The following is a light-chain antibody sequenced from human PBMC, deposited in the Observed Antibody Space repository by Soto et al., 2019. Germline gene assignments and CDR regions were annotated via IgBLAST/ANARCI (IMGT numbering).Light chain of an antibody. J-gene: IGLJ1*01. CDR3: NSYVAGSNV. Sequence: QAVVTQPPSVSGAPGQRVTISCTGSSSNFGAGYDVHWYQQLPGTAPKLLIYGSTNRPSGVPDRFSGSKSGSTASLTVSGLQTEDEADYYCNSYVAGSNVFGTGTKLTVL. CDR2: GST. V-gene: IGLV1-40*01. CDR1: SSNFGAGYD.